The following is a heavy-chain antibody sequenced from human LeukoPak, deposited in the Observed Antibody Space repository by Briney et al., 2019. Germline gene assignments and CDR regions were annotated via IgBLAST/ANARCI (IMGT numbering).Heavy chain of an antibody. V-gene: IGHV4-59*08. J-gene: IGHJ4*02. D-gene: IGHD3-22*01. Sequence: SETLSLTCTVSGGSISSDYWSWIRQPPGKGLEWIGYIYYSGITNYNPSLKSRVTVSVDTSKNQFSLKLSSVTAADTAVYYCARLHYDSSGYYYFDYWGQGTLVTVSS. CDR2: IYYSGIT. CDR3: ARLHYDSSGYYYFDY. CDR1: GGSISSDY.